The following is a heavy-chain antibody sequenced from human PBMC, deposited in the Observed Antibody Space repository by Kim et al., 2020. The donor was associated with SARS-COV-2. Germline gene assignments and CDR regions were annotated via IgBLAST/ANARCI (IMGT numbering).Heavy chain of an antibody. J-gene: IGHJ3*02. Sequence: GGSLRLSCAASGFTFSSYAMHWVRQAPGKGLEWVAVIWYDGSNKYYADSVKGRFTISRDNSKNTLYLQMNSLRAEDTAVYYCAKEGAGTSGAFDIWGQGTLVTVSS. D-gene: IGHD6-19*01. CDR3: AKEGAGTSGAFDI. CDR2: IWYDGSNK. V-gene: IGHV3-33*06. CDR1: GFTFSSYA.